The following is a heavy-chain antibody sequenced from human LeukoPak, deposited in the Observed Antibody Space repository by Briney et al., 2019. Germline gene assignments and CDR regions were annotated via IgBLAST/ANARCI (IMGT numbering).Heavy chain of an antibody. CDR3: ARLIAYNDILTGYLNAFDV. CDR2: IYPGDFDT. CDR1: GYTFTTSW. V-gene: IGHV5-51*01. J-gene: IGHJ3*01. D-gene: IGHD3-9*01. Sequence: GESLKISCKGSGYTFTTSWIGWVRQMPGKGLEWMGIIYPGDFDTRYSPSFQGQVTISADKSISTAFLQWSSLKASDTAIYYCARLIAYNDILTGYLNAFDVWGQGTMVTVSS.